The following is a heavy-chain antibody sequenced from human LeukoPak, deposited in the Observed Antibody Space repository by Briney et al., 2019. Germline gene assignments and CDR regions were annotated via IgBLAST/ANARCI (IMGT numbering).Heavy chain of an antibody. V-gene: IGHV3-11*05. CDR3: ARAKPGGNWFDP. CDR2: IHTSSSYT. CDR1: GFTFSDYY. Sequence: GGSLRLSCAASGFTFSDYYMSWIRQAPGKGLEWVSYIHTSSSYTDYSDSVRGRFTISRDNAKNSLHLQMNSLRAEDTAVYYCARAKPGGNWFDPWGQGTLVTVSS. D-gene: IGHD3-16*01. J-gene: IGHJ5*02.